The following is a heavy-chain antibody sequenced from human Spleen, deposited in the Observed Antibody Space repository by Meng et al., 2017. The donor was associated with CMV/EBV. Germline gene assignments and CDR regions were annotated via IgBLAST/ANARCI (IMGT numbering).Heavy chain of an antibody. Sequence: KASGYTFTVYAIHWVRQAPGQRLEWMGWINAGKGHTGFSEKFQGRVSITRDTSASTANMDLSSLRFEDTAVYYCARGPLDGSGYYPDYWGQGTLVTVSS. CDR3: ARGPLDGSGYYPDY. J-gene: IGHJ4*01. V-gene: IGHV1-3*01. CDR1: GYTFTVYA. CDR2: INAGKGHT. D-gene: IGHD3-22*01.